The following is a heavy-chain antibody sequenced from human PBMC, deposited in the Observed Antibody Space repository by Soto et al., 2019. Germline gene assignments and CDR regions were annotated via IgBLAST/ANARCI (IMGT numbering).Heavy chain of an antibody. Sequence: SETLSLTCAVSGGSISSGGYSWSWIRQPPGKGLEWIGYIYHSGSIYYNPSLKSRVTMSVDRSKNQFSLKLSSVTAADTAVYYCARGNVVPLDYWGQGTLVTSPQ. CDR3: ARGNVVPLDY. J-gene: IGHJ4*02. V-gene: IGHV4-30-2*01. D-gene: IGHD2-21*01. CDR1: GGSISSGGYS. CDR2: IYHSGSI.